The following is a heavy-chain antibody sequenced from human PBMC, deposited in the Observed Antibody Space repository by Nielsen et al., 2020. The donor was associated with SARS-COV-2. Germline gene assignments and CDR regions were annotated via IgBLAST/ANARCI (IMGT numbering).Heavy chain of an antibody. V-gene: IGHV3-23*01. D-gene: IGHD3-10*01. J-gene: IGHJ4*02. Sequence: GGSLRLSCAASGFTFSSYAMSWVRQAPGKGLEWVSAISGSGGSTYYADSVKGRFTISRDNSKNTLYLQMNSLRAEDTAVYYCARVVTMVRGVIILDYWGQGTLVTVSS. CDR3: ARVVTMVRGVIILDY. CDR2: ISGSGGST. CDR1: GFTFSSYA.